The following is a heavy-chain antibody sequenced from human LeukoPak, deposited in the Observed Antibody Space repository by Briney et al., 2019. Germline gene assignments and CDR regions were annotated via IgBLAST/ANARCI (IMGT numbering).Heavy chain of an antibody. CDR1: GYTFTNYG. J-gene: IGHJ4*02. V-gene: IGHV1-18*01. CDR3: ARGYDSSGYYYLLSTHYFDS. Sequence: ASVKVSCKASGYTFTNYGISWMRHAPGQGLEWMGWISGYNGNTNYAQRLQGRVTMTTDTSTSTAYMELRSLRSDDTAVYYCARGYDSSGYYYLLSTHYFDSWGQGTPVTVSS. D-gene: IGHD3-22*01. CDR2: ISGYNGNT.